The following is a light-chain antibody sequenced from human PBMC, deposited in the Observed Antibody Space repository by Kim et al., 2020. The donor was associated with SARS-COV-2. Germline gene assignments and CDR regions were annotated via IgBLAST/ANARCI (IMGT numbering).Light chain of an antibody. V-gene: IGLV3-1*01. Sequence: SYELTQPPSVSVSPGQTATITCSGDKLGDKYVCWYQQKSGQSPVLIIYQDKKRPSGIPERFSGSNSGNTATLIISGTQPMDEADYYFQSLPGSTARVFGG. J-gene: IGLJ3*02. CDR3: QSLPGSTARV. CDR1: KLGDKY. CDR2: QDK.